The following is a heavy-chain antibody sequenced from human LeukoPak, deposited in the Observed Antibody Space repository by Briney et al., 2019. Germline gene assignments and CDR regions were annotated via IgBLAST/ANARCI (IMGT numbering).Heavy chain of an antibody. CDR1: GGTFSSYA. D-gene: IGHD3-22*01. Sequence: ASVKVSCKASGGTFSSYAISWVRQAPGQGLEWMGGIIPIFGTANYAQKFQGRVTITADESTSTAYMELSSLRSEDTAVYYCARVLGYYDSSGYYYWYYFDYWGQGTLVTVSS. CDR3: ARVLGYYDSSGYYYWYYFDY. CDR2: IIPIFGTA. J-gene: IGHJ4*02. V-gene: IGHV1-69*13.